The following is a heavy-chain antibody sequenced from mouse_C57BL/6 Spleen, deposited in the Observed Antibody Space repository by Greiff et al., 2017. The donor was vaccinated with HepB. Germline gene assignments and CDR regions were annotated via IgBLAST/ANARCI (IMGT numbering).Heavy chain of an antibody. CDR2: IDPETGGT. V-gene: IGHV1-15*01. D-gene: IGHD2-5*01. CDR3: TRGAYYSNYGGVFAY. CDR1: GYTFTDYE. J-gene: IGHJ3*01. Sequence: VQLQQSGAELVMPGASVTLSCKASGYTFTDYEMHWVKQTPVHGLEWIGAIDPETGGTAYNQKFKGKAILTADKSSSTAYMDLRSLTSEDSAVYYCTRGAYYSNYGGVFAYWGQGTLVIVSA.